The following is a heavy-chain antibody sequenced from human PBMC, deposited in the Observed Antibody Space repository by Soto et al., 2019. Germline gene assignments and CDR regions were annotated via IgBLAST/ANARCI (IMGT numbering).Heavy chain of an antibody. CDR1: DGSISSYY. V-gene: IGHV4-59*08. CDR3: ATRRGTYRPYFDY. D-gene: IGHD3-16*02. J-gene: IGHJ4*02. Sequence: QVQLQESGPGLVKPSETLSLTCTVSDGSISSYYWSWILQPPGKGLQWIGCIYYSGYTTYNPSLKSRVTISVDASKTQFSLKLSSVTAADTAVYYCATRRGTYRPYFDYWGQGTLVTVSS. CDR2: IYYSGYT.